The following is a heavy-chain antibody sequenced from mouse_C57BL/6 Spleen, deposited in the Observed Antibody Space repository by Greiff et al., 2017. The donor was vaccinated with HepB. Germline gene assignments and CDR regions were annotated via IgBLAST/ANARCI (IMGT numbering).Heavy chain of an antibody. D-gene: IGHD2-3*01. CDR3: ARCLYDGYWYFDV. Sequence: QVQLQQSGAELVKPGASVKLSCKASGYTFTSYWMHWVKQRPGQGLEWIGMIHPNSGSTNYNEKFKSKATLTVDKSSSTAYMQLSSLTSEDSAVYYCARCLYDGYWYFDVWGTGTTVTVSS. CDR1: GYTFTSYW. J-gene: IGHJ1*03. CDR2: IHPNSGST. V-gene: IGHV1-64*01.